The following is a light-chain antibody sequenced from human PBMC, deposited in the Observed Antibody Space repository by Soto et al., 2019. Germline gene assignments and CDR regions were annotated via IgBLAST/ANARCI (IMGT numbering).Light chain of an antibody. V-gene: IGKV3-15*01. J-gene: IGKJ5*01. Sequence: EVVMTQSPATLSVSPGERAILSCRASRSVNNNYLAWYQQKPGQAPRLLIYGVSTRATDTPARFSGSGSGTQFILMISSLQSEDFAVYYCQQYDNWPITFGQGTRLEIK. CDR3: QQYDNWPIT. CDR2: GVS. CDR1: RSVNNN.